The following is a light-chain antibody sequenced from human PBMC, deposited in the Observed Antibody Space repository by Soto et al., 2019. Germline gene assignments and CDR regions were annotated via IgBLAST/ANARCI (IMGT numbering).Light chain of an antibody. Sequence: QSALTQPASVSGSPGQSLTISCTGTSSDVGSYNLVSWYQHHPGKAPKFIIYEDSKRPSGVSDRFSGSKSGNTASLTISGLQAEDEADYHCCSYAGESTVTFGGGTKLTVL. V-gene: IGLV2-23*01. CDR3: CSYAGESTVT. CDR1: SSDVGSYNL. J-gene: IGLJ2*01. CDR2: EDS.